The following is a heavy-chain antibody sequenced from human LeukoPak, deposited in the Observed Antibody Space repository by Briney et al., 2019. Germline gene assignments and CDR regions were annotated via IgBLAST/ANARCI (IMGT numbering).Heavy chain of an antibody. D-gene: IGHD5-18*01. CDR3: AKDIDSYGYYFDY. Sequence: GGSLRLSCAASGFTFGSYAMHRVRQAPGKGLEWVAVISYDGSNKYYADSVKGRFTISRDNSKNSLYLQMNSLRAEDTALYYCAKDIDSYGYYFDYWGQGTLVTVSS. J-gene: IGHJ4*02. V-gene: IGHV3-30*04. CDR2: ISYDGSNK. CDR1: GFTFGSYA.